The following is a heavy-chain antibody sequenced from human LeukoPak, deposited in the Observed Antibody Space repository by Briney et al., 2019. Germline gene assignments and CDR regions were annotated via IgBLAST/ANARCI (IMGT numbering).Heavy chain of an antibody. J-gene: IGHJ4*02. CDR3: AKHLWRDLLWFGEGYYFGY. D-gene: IGHD3-10*01. Sequence: PGGSLRLSCAASGFTFSSYAMSWVRQAPGKGLEWVSGIGGSGGSTYYADSVKGRFTISRDNSKNTLYLQMNSLRAEDTAIYFCAKHLWRDLLWFGEGYYFGYWGQGTLVTVSS. V-gene: IGHV3-23*01. CDR1: GFTFSSYA. CDR2: IGGSGGST.